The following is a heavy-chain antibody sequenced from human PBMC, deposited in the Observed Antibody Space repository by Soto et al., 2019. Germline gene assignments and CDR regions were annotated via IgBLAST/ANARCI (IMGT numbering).Heavy chain of an antibody. V-gene: IGHV4-31*03. CDR3: SRGILV. J-gene: IGHJ4*02. D-gene: IGHD2-15*01. CDR1: GGSMNSGGYC. CDR2: ISYGGTT. Sequence: QVQLQESGPGLVKPSQTPSLTCTVSGGSMNSGGYCWSWIRQHPGEGLEWIGCISYGGTTSYNPSLKSRVIISVDTSKNQFSLKLTSVTAADTAVYYCSRGILVWGQGTLITVSS.